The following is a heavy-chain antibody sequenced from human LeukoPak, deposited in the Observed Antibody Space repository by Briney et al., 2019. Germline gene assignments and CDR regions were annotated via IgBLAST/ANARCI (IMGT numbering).Heavy chain of an antibody. Sequence: ASVKVSCKASGYTFTSYYLHWVRQAPRQGLEWIGIINPSGGSTSYAQKFQGRVTMTRDTSTSTVYMELSSLRSEDTAVYYCAREVGSYNWNDGTDGMDVWGQGTTVTVSS. CDR2: INPSGGST. CDR1: GYTFTSYY. V-gene: IGHV1-46*01. CDR3: AREVGSYNWNDGTDGMDV. J-gene: IGHJ6*02. D-gene: IGHD1-1*01.